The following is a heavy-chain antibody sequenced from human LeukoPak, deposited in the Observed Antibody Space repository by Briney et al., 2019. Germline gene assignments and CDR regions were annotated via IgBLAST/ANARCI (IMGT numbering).Heavy chain of an antibody. D-gene: IGHD3-16*01. CDR3: ARSGGLRLGELIH. CDR2: IYSGGST. Sequence: GGSLRLSCAASGFTVSSNYMSWVRQAPGKGLEWVSVIYSGGSTYYSDSVKGRFTISRDNSKNKMYLQMNSLRAEDTAVCYCARSGGLRLGELIHWGQGTLVTVS. CDR1: GFTVSSNY. V-gene: IGHV3-66*01. J-gene: IGHJ4*02.